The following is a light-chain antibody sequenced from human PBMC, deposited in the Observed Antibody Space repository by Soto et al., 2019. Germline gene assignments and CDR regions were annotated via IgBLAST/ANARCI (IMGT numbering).Light chain of an antibody. CDR3: QQYGSSPRT. Sequence: EIVLTQSPGTLSLSPGERATLSCIASQSVSSSYLAWYQQKPGQAPRLLIYGASNRATGIPDRFSGSGSGTDFTLTISRLESEDFAVYYCQQYGSSPRTFGQGTKVDI. CDR2: GAS. V-gene: IGKV3-20*01. J-gene: IGKJ1*01. CDR1: QSVSSSY.